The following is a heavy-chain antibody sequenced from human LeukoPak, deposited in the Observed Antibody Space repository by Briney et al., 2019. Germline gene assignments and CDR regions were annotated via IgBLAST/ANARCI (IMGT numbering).Heavy chain of an antibody. CDR3: AKPHSTAAFDY. J-gene: IGHJ4*02. CDR2: TNTDGSIT. CDR1: GFTFSNYW. D-gene: IGHD2-2*01. V-gene: IGHV3-74*01. Sequence: GGSLRLSCAASGFTFSNYWMHWVRQAPGKGLVWVSGTNTDGSITRYADSVKGRFSISRDNAKNTVFLQMNSLRAEDTAVYYCAKPHSTAAFDYWGQGTLVTVSS.